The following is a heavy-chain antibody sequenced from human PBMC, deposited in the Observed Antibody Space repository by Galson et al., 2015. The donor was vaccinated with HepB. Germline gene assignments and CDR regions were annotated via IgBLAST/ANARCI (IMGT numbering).Heavy chain of an antibody. CDR2: ISYDGSNK. J-gene: IGHJ6*03. D-gene: IGHD2-2*01. CDR3: ARESIVVVPAAILYYYYYMDV. V-gene: IGHV3-30-3*01. CDR1: GFTFSSYA. Sequence: SLRLSCAASGFTFSSYAMHWVRQAPGKGLEWVAVISYDGSNKYYADSVKGRFTISRDNSKNTLYLQMNSLRAEDTAVYYCARESIVVVPAAILYYYYYMDVVGQVTTVTVSS.